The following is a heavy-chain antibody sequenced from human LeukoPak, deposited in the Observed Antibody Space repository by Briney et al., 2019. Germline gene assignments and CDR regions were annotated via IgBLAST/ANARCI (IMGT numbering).Heavy chain of an antibody. J-gene: IGHJ4*02. CDR2: ISAYNGNT. CDR3: ARGRWYDYVWGSYTVDY. CDR1: GYTFTSYG. Sequence: ASVKVSCKASGYTFTSYGISWVRQAPGQGLKWMGWISAYNGNTNYAQKLQGRVTMTTDTSTSTAYMELRSLRSDDTAVYYCARGRWYDYVWGSYTVDYWGQGTLVTVSS. D-gene: IGHD3-16*01. V-gene: IGHV1-18*01.